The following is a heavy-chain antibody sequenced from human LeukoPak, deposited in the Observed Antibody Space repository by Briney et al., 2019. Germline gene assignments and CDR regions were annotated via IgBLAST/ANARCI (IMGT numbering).Heavy chain of an antibody. V-gene: IGHV1-2*02. J-gene: IGHJ4*02. Sequence: ASVKVSCKASGYTFTGYYMHWVRQAPGQGLEWMGWINPNSGGTNYTQKFQGRVTMTRDTSISTAYMELSRLRSDDTAVYYCARGRYDSSGYYSDYWGQGTLVTVSS. CDR2: INPNSGGT. CDR3: ARGRYDSSGYYSDY. D-gene: IGHD3-22*01. CDR1: GYTFTGYY.